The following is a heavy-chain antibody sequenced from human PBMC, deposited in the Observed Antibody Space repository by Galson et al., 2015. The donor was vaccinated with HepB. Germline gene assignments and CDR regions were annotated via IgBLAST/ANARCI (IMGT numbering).Heavy chain of an antibody. CDR3: ARGGSRTFGGVTAIDY. J-gene: IGHJ4*02. D-gene: IGHD3-16*01. Sequence: SLRLSCAASGFTFDDYGMSWVRQAPGKGLEWVSGINWNGGSTGYADSVKGRFTISRDNAKNSLYLQMNSLRAEDAALYYCARGGSRTFGGVTAIDYWGQGTLVTVSS. V-gene: IGHV3-20*04. CDR2: INWNGGST. CDR1: GFTFDDYG.